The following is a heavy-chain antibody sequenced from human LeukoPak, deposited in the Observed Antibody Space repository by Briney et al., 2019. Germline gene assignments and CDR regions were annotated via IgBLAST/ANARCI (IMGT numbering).Heavy chain of an antibody. CDR2: INPSGSGS. V-gene: IGHV1-46*01. CDR3: ARITIFGVVISHHFDY. CDR1: GNTFTTYK. Sequence: ASVKVSCKASGNTFTTYKMHWVRQAPGQGLEWMGIINPSGSGSRNAQKFQGRVTMTSDTSTSTVYMELSSLRPEDTAVYYCARITIFGVVISHHFDYWGQGTLVTVSS. J-gene: IGHJ4*02. D-gene: IGHD3-3*01.